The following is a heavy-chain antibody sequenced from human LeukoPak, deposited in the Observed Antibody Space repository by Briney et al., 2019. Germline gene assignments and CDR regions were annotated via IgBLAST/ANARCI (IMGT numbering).Heavy chain of an antibody. CDR1: GGSISSGGYY. CDR3: ARVTLLWFGELPIFDY. J-gene: IGHJ4*02. CDR2: IYYSGST. V-gene: IGHV4-31*03. Sequence: PSETLSLTCTVSGGSISSGGYYWSWIRQHPGKGLEWIGYIYYSGSTYYNPSLKSRVTISVDTSKNQFSLRLRSVNAADTAVYYCARVTLLWFGELPIFDYWGQGTLVTVSS. D-gene: IGHD3-10*01.